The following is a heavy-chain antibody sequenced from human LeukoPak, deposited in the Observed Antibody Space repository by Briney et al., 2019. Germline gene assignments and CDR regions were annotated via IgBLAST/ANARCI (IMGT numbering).Heavy chain of an antibody. D-gene: IGHD5-24*01. Sequence: PSETLSLTCTVSGDSISSSSYYWSWIRQPAGKGLEWIGRIYTSGSTNYNPSLKSRVTISVDTSKNQFSLKVSSVTAADTAVYYCAKSGYNRFDYWGQGTLVTVSS. J-gene: IGHJ4*02. CDR1: GDSISSSSYY. V-gene: IGHV4-61*02. CDR2: IYTSGST. CDR3: AKSGYNRFDY.